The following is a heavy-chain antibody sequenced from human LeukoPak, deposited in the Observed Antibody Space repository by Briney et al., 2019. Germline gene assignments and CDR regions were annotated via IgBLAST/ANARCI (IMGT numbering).Heavy chain of an antibody. Sequence: ASVKVSCKASGYTFTSYYMHWVRQAPGQGLEWMGIINPSGGNTSYAQKFQGRVTMTRDTSTSTVYMELSSLRSEDTAVYYCARDDRRDYYDSSGYGGIDYWGQGTLVTVSS. D-gene: IGHD3-22*01. J-gene: IGHJ4*02. CDR3: ARDDRRDYYDSSGYGGIDY. CDR2: INPSGGNT. V-gene: IGHV1-46*01. CDR1: GYTFTSYY.